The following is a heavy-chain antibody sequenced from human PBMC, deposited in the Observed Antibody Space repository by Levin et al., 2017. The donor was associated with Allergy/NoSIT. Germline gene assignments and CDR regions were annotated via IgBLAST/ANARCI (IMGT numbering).Heavy chain of an antibody. D-gene: IGHD2-15*01. Sequence: ASETLSLTCAVYGGSFSGYYWSWIRQPPGKGLEWIGEINHSGSTNYNPSLKSRVTISVDTSKNQFSLKLSSVTAADTAVYYCARGAQRIGGGYWGQGTLVTVSS. CDR1: GGSFSGYY. CDR3: ARGAQRIGGGY. V-gene: IGHV4-34*01. J-gene: IGHJ4*02. CDR2: INHSGST.